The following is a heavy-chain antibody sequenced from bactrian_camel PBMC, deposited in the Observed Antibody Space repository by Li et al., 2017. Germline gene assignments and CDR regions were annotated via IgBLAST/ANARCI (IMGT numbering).Heavy chain of an antibody. CDR2: INSSGRST. CDR1: GFTFSDYT. CDR3: GTKLGQCWGAKLYEYEY. V-gene: IGHV3S40*01. Sequence: VQLVESGGDLVRPGGSLRLSCAASGFTFSDYTMTWVRQAPGKGLEWVSDINSSGRSTNYADSVKGRFTISRDNAKSTMYLQMNELKPEDTGMYYCGTKLGQCWGAKLYEYEYWGQGTQVTVS. D-gene: IGHD5*01. J-gene: IGHJ4*01.